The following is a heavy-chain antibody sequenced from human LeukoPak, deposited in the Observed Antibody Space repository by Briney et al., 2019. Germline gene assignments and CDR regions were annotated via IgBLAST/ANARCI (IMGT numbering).Heavy chain of an antibody. J-gene: IGHJ4*02. CDR3: ISGGGTADY. CDR1: GFTFGNAW. CDR2: TKIKTDDGTP. Sequence: GGSLRLSCAASGFTFGNAWMSWMGWVRQAPGKGLEWVGLTKIKTDDGTPDYAALVKGRFTISRDDSKNTVYLEMNSLETEDTAVYYCISGGGTADYWGQGTLVSVSS. V-gene: IGHV3-15*01. D-gene: IGHD1-1*01.